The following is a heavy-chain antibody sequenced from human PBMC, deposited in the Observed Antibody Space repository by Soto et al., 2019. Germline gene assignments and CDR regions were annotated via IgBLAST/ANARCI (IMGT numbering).Heavy chain of an antibody. CDR1: GFTFSSYG. V-gene: IGHV3-33*01. CDR3: ARDEGLGVNYYYYGMDL. CDR2: IWYDGNNK. D-gene: IGHD3-10*01. J-gene: IGHJ6*02. Sequence: QVQLVESGGGVVQPGRSLRLSCAASGFTFSSYGMHWVRQAPGKGLEWVAVIWYDGNNKYYADSVKGRFTISRDNSKTTLYLQMNSLRAEDTAVYYCARDEGLGVNYYYYGMDLWGQGTTVTVSS.